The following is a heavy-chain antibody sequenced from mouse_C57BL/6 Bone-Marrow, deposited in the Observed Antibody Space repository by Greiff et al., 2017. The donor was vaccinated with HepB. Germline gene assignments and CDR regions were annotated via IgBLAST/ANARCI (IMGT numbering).Heavy chain of an antibody. CDR1: GYAFSSSW. CDR2: IYPGDGDT. CDR3: ARVYYDGKCY. V-gene: IGHV1-82*01. J-gene: IGHJ3*01. Sequence: VQLQQSGPELVKPGASVKISCKASGYAFSSSWMNWVKQRPGKGLEWIGRIYPGDGDTNYNGKFKGKATLTADKSSSTAYMQLSSLTSEDSAVYFCARVYYDGKCYWGQGTPVTVSA. D-gene: IGHD2-1*01.